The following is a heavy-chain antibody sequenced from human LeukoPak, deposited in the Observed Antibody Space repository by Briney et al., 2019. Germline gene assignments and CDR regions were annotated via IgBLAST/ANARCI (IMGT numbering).Heavy chain of an antibody. CDR3: ARGGADYDYVGGTYRYTRPGLDP. CDR2: ISAHTGKT. D-gene: IGHD3-16*02. CDR1: GYSFSNYG. V-gene: IGHV1-18*01. Sequence: ASVKVSCKASGYSFSNYGITWVRQAPGQGLEWMGWISAHTGKTNSAQKFQGRVTLTTDTSTSTAYMELRSLRSDDTAVYYCARGGADYDYVGGTYRYTRPGLDPWGQGTLVTVSS. J-gene: IGHJ5*02.